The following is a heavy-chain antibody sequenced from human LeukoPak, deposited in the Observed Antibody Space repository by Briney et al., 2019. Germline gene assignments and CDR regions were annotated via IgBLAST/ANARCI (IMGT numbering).Heavy chain of an antibody. D-gene: IGHD3-22*01. V-gene: IGHV4-34*01. CDR2: INHSGST. Sequence: PSETLSLTCAVYGGSFSGYYWSWIRQPPGKGLEWIGEINHSGSTNYNPSLKSRVTISVDTSKNQFSLKLSSVTAADTAVYYCARVAGYYDSSGYYYLTPRLFDYWGQGTLVTVSS. CDR3: ARVAGYYDSSGYYYLTPRLFDY. CDR1: GGSFSGYY. J-gene: IGHJ4*02.